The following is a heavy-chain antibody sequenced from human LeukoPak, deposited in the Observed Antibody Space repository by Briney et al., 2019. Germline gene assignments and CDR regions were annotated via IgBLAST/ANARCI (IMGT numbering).Heavy chain of an antibody. Sequence: PGVPLRLFCTACGFTLSSYSKNWLRQAPGKGVEGVSFISSSNSYIYYTDSVKSRFTIPRNNAKNSLYLQMNSRRADDTAVYYCARVDYESDACDIWGQGTMVTVSS. CDR3: ARVDYESDACDI. CDR2: ISSSNSYI. D-gene: IGHD4-17*01. V-gene: IGHV3-21*01. CDR1: GFTLSSYS. J-gene: IGHJ3*02.